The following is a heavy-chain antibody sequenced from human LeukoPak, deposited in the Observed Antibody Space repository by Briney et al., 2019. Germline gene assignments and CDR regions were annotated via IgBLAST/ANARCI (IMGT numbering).Heavy chain of an antibody. CDR2: IYYSGST. CDR1: GGSISSSSYY. V-gene: IGHV4-39*01. CDR3: ARGPEVNYYDFWSGYYTFFDY. Sequence: PSETLSLTCTVFGGSISSSSYYWGWIRQPPGKGLEWIGSIYYSGSTYYNPSLKSRVTISIDTSKNQFSLKLSSVTAADTAVYYCARGPEVNYYDFWSGYYTFFDYWGQGTLVTVSS. D-gene: IGHD3-3*01. J-gene: IGHJ4*02.